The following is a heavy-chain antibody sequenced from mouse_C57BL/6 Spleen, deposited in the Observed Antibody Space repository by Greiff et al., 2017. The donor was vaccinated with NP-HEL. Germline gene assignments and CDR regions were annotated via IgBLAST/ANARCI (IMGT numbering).Heavy chain of an antibody. CDR2: INPNNGGT. Sequence: EVQLQQSGPELVKPGASVKISCKASGYTFTDYYMNWVKQSHGKSLEWIGDINPNNGGTSYNQKLKGKATLTVDKSSSTAYMELRSLTSEDSAVYYCAREGLYYGSSPHWYFDVWGTGTTVTVSS. J-gene: IGHJ1*03. CDR1: GYTFTDYY. CDR3: AREGLYYGSSPHWYFDV. D-gene: IGHD1-1*01. V-gene: IGHV1-26*01.